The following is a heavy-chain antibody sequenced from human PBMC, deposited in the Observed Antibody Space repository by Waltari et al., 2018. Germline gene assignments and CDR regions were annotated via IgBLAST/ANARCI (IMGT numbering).Heavy chain of an antibody. CDR2: IYYNGNS. Sequence: QVQLQESGPGLVKPSETLSLTCSVAGGSIRGHHWSWIRQPPGKGLEWIGYIYYNGNSDYNPSLKSRVTMSVDTSKNQFSLKLSSVTAADTALYYCARPNYDNNGHGGWFDPWGQGTLVTVSA. CDR3: ARPNYDNNGHGGWFDP. J-gene: IGHJ5*02. V-gene: IGHV4-59*11. CDR1: GGSIRGHH. D-gene: IGHD3-22*01.